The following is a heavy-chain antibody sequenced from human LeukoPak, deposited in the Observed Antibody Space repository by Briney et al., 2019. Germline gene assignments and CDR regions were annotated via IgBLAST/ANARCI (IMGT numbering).Heavy chain of an antibody. V-gene: IGHV1-18*01. CDR3: ARLSIAVAGTGFDY. J-gene: IGHJ4*02. Sequence: EASVKVSCKASGYTFTSYGISWVRQAPGQGLEWMGWISAYNGNTNYAQKLQGRVTMTTDTSTSTAYMELSSLRSEDTAVYYCARLSIAVAGTGFDYWGQGTLVTVSS. D-gene: IGHD6-19*01. CDR2: ISAYNGNT. CDR1: GYTFTSYG.